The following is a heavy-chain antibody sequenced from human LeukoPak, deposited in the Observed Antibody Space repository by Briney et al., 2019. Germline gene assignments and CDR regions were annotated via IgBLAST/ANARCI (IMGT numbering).Heavy chain of an antibody. D-gene: IGHD2-2*02. CDR3: ARQGYCSSTSCYRIHRGSDWFDP. J-gene: IGHJ5*02. CDR1: GYTFTSYD. Sequence: ASVKVSCKASGYTFTSYDINWVRQATGQGLEWMGWMNPNSGNTGYAQKFQGRVTITRNTSISTAYMELSSLRSEDTAVYYRARQGYCSSTSCYRIHRGSDWFDPWGQGTLVTVSS. V-gene: IGHV1-8*03. CDR2: MNPNSGNT.